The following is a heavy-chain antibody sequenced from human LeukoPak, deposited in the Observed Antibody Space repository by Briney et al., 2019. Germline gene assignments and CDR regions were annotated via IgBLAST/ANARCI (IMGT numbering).Heavy chain of an antibody. J-gene: IGHJ3*02. V-gene: IGHV1-2*02. Sequence: GASVKVSCKASGYTFTGYYMHWVRQAPGQGLEWMGWINPNSGGTNYAQKFQGRVTMTRDTSISTAYMELSRLRSDDTAVYYCARSDGGKEGHAFDIWGQGTMVTASS. CDR1: GYTFTGYY. CDR3: ARSDGGKEGHAFDI. D-gene: IGHD4-23*01. CDR2: INPNSGGT.